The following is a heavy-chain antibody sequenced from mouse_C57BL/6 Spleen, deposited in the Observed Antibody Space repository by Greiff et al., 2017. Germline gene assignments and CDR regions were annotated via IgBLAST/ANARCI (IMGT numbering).Heavy chain of an antibody. CDR3: ARSRNFPWFAY. J-gene: IGHJ3*01. Sequence: QVQLKQSGTELVKPGASVKLSCKASGYTFTRYWMHWVKQRPGQGLEWIGNINPSNGGTNYNEMFKGKATLTVDKSSSTAYMQLNSLTSEDTAVYYCARSRNFPWFAYWGQGTLVTVSA. CDR2: INPSNGGT. CDR1: GYTFTRYW. V-gene: IGHV1-53*01.